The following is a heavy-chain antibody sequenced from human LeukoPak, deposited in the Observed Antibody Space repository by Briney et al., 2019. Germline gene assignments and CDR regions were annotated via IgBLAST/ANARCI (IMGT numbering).Heavy chain of an antibody. CDR2: IYHSGST. CDR1: GYSISSGHY. J-gene: IGHJ4*02. D-gene: IGHD3-22*01. Sequence: SETLSLTCAVSGYSISSGHYWGWIRQPPGKGLEWIGSIYHSGSTYYNPSLKSRVTISVDTSKNQSSLKLSSVTAADTAVYYCARMTYYDSNGYYYSYFDYWGQGTLVTVSS. V-gene: IGHV4-38-2*01. CDR3: ARMTYYDSNGYYYSYFDY.